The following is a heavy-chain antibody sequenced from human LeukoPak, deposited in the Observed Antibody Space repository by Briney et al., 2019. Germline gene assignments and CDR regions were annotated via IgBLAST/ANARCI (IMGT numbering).Heavy chain of an antibody. V-gene: IGHV4-38-2*01. D-gene: IGHD3-9*01. Sequence: SETLSLTCAVSGYSISSGYYWGWIRQPPGNGLEWIGSIYHSGSTYYNPSLKSRVTISVDTSKNQFSLKLSSVTAGDTAVYYCTRPTYYDTTDAFDIWGQGTTVTVPS. J-gene: IGHJ3*02. CDR1: GYSISSGYY. CDR3: TRPTYYDTTDAFDI. CDR2: IYHSGST.